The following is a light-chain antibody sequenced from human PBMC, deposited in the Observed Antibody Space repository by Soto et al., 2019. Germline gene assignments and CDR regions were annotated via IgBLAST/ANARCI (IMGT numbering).Light chain of an antibody. Sequence: QSALTQPRSVSESPGQSVTISCSGTSSDVGGYKYVSWYQQHPGKAPKLMIYDVSKRPSGVPDRFSGSKSGSTASLTISGLQAEDEADYYCCSYAGSFTWVFGGGTTLTVL. CDR3: CSYAGSFTWV. J-gene: IGLJ3*02. CDR1: SSDVGGYKY. V-gene: IGLV2-11*01. CDR2: DVS.